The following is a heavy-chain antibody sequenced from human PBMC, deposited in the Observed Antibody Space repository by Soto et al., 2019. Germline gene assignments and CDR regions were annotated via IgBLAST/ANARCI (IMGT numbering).Heavy chain of an antibody. CDR1: GFTVSSSY. CDR2: IYSDGRT. V-gene: IGHV3-53*01. D-gene: IGHD5-18*01. Sequence: EVQFVESGGGLIQPGGSVRISCAASGFTVSSSYMSWVRQAPGKGLEWVSIIYSDGRTYYADSVKGRFTISRDNSKNTLFLQMNSLRADDTAVYYCARDSISYGPGVNDYWGQGTLVTVSS. J-gene: IGHJ4*02. CDR3: ARDSISYGPGVNDY.